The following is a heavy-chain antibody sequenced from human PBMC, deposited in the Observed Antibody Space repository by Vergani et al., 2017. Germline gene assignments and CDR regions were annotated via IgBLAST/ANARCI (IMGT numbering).Heavy chain of an antibody. J-gene: IGHJ4*02. CDR1: GGSISSGGYS. V-gene: IGHV4-30-2*01. Sequence: QLQLQESGSGLVKPSQTLSLTCAVSGGSISSGGYSWSWIRQPPGKGLEWIGYIYHSGSTYYNPSLKSRVTISVDRSKNQFSLKLSSVTAADTAVYFCVRVGDYYDSSGYYHYFDYWGQGALVTVSS. CDR3: VRVGDYYDSSGYYHYFDY. CDR2: IYHSGST. D-gene: IGHD3-22*01.